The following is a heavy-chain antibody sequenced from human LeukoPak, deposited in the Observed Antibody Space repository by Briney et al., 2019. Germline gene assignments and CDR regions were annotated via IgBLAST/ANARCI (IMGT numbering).Heavy chain of an antibody. Sequence: GGSLRLSCAASGFTFSSYGMHWVRQAPGKGLEWVAFIRYDGSNKYYADSVEGRFTISRDNSKNTVYLQMNSLRAEDTALYYCAQDISWFAFDIWGQGTMVTVSS. CDR2: IRYDGSNK. D-gene: IGHD3-10*01. V-gene: IGHV3-30*02. CDR3: AQDISWFAFDI. CDR1: GFTFSSYG. J-gene: IGHJ3*02.